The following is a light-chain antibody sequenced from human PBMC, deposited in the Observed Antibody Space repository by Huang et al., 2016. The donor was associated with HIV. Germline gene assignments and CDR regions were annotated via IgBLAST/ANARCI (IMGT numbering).Light chain of an antibody. CDR3: QQYYSLPLT. Sequence: DIVMTQSPDSLAVSLGERATINCKSSQSVLYSSNNKNYLAWYQPKPGQPPKLLIYWASTRESGGPDRFRGSGSGTDFTLTISNLQAEDGAIYYCQQYYSLPLTFGGGTKVEIK. CDR2: WAS. J-gene: IGKJ4*01. CDR1: QSVLYSSNNKNY. V-gene: IGKV4-1*01.